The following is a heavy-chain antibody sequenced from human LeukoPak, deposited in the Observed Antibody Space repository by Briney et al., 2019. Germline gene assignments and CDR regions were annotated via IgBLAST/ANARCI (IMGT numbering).Heavy chain of an antibody. Sequence: SETLSLTCAVYGGSFSGYYWSWIRQPPGKGLEWIGEINHSGSTNYNPSLKSRVTISVKTSKNQFSLKLSSVTAADTAVYYCARGNYYDSSGYYYYFDYWGQGTLVTVSS. V-gene: IGHV4-34*01. J-gene: IGHJ4*02. D-gene: IGHD3-22*01. CDR2: INHSGST. CDR1: GGSFSGYY. CDR3: ARGNYYDSSGYYYYFDY.